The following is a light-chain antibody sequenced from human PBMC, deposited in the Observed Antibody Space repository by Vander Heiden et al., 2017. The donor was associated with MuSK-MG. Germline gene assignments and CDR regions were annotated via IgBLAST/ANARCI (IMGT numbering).Light chain of an antibody. CDR3: MQGLQNHV. CDR2: LGS. J-gene: IGKJ1*01. V-gene: IGKV2-28*01. Sequence: DIVMTQSPLSLPVTPGEPASISCRSSQSLLHSNGYNYLDWYLQKPGQSPQLLIYLGSNRASGVPDRFSGSGSGTDFTLKISRVEAEDVGVYYCMQGLQNHVFGQGTKVEIK. CDR1: QSLLHSNGYNY.